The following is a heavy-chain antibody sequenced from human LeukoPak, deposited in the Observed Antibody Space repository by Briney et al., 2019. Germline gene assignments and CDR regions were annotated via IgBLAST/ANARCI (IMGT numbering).Heavy chain of an antibody. D-gene: IGHD3-22*01. Sequence: PGGSLRLSCAASGFTFSSYWMSWVRQAPGKGLEWVANIKQDGSEKYYVDSVKGRFTISRDNAKNSLYLQMNSLRAEDTAVYYCARPRYYYDSGGYYYWGQGTLVTVSS. CDR2: IKQDGSEK. J-gene: IGHJ4*02. CDR3: ARPRYYYDSGGYYY. CDR1: GFTFSSYW. V-gene: IGHV3-7*01.